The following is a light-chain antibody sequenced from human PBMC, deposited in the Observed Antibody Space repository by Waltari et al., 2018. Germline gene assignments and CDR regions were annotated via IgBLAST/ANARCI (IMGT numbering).Light chain of an antibody. Sequence: QSVLTQPPSASGTPGQRVTISCSGSSSNIGRDTVNWYQQRPGTAPKPLIHNPNARPSGVTDRFPGSKSGTSASRAISGLQSDDEADYYCSAWDHSLNGRVFGGGTKLTVL. J-gene: IGLJ3*02. V-gene: IGLV1-44*01. CDR3: SAWDHSLNGRV. CDR1: SSNIGRDT. CDR2: NPN.